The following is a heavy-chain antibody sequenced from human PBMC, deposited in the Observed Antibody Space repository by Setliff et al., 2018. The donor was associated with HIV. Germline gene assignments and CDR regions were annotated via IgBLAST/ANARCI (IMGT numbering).Heavy chain of an antibody. CDR3: TRDLTGFGSIFKS. Sequence: SETLSLTCAVSGGSISTNNWWTWVRQSPGQGLEWIGDIYHSGTTNYNPSLKSRVTISVDKSKNQISLKMTSVTAADTAVYYCTRDLTGFGSIFKSWGQGTRVTVSS. V-gene: IGHV4-4*02. CDR2: IYHSGTT. D-gene: IGHD3-3*02. CDR1: GGSISTNNW. J-gene: IGHJ5*02.